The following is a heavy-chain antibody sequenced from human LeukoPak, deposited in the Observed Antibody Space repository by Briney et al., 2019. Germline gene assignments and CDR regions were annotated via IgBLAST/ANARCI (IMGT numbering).Heavy chain of an antibody. J-gene: IGHJ6*02. CDR2: IKQDGSEK. Sequence: GGSLRLSCAASGFTFSSYWMSWVRQAPGKGLEWVANIKQDGSEKYYVDSVKGRFTISRDNAKNTVYLQMNSLRTEDTAVYYCARGLPNYYGMDVWGRGTTVTVSS. CDR1: GFTFSSYW. CDR3: ARGLPNYYGMDV. V-gene: IGHV3-7*01.